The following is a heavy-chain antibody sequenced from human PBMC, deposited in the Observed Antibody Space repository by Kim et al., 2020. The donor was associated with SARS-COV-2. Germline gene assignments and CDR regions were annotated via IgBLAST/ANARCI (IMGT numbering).Heavy chain of an antibody. Sequence: GGSLRLSCAASGFTFTDHAMNWVRQAPGRGLEWFSGISGSGGTTYYADSVKARFTISRDNSKSIVYLQMNGLRAEDTAMYYCAKSDCGGESCYLINPWG. CDR3: AKSDCGGESCYLINP. V-gene: IGHV3-23*01. CDR1: GFTFTDHA. CDR2: ISGSGGTT. J-gene: IGHJ5*02. D-gene: IGHD2-21*01.